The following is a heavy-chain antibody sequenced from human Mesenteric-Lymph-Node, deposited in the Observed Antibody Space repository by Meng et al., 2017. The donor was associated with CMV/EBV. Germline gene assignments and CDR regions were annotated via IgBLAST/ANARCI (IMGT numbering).Heavy chain of an antibody. Sequence: GESLKISCAASGFDFSKYAMNWVRQAPGKGLEWVSSISGSGGTTYYADSMKGRFSISRDNSKNTLYLQMDSLRVDDTAVYYCAKDYETERRHWFDPWGQGTLVTVSS. V-gene: IGHV3-23*01. J-gene: IGHJ5*02. D-gene: IGHD3-3*01. CDR3: AKDYETERRHWFDP. CDR1: GFDFSKYA. CDR2: ISGSGGTT.